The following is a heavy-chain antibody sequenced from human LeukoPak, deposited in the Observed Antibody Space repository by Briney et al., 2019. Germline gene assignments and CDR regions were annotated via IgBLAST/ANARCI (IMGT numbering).Heavy chain of an antibody. CDR2: INNDGSST. Sequence: GGSLRLSCAASGFIFSSYWMHWVRQAPGKGLVWVSHINNDGSSTYYADSVKGRFTISRDNSKNTLYFQMSSLRAEDTAVYYCVKDLGAIWQQPPMWGQGTLVTVSS. CDR3: VKDLGAIWQQPPM. V-gene: IGHV3-74*01. CDR1: GFIFSSYW. D-gene: IGHD6-13*01. J-gene: IGHJ4*02.